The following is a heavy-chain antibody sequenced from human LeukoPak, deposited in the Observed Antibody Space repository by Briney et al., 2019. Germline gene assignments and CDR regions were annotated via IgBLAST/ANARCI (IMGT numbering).Heavy chain of an antibody. V-gene: IGHV3-30*18. Sequence: PGRSLRLSCGASGFASSSYGMHWVRQAPGKGLAWVAVISYDGTNKYYADSVKGRFTISRDNSKNTLYLQMNSLRAEDTAVYYCAKGGPLGYCSSTSCPDYFDYWGQGTLVTVSS. CDR3: AKGGPLGYCSSTSCPDYFDY. CDR2: ISYDGTNK. CDR1: GFASSSYG. J-gene: IGHJ4*02. D-gene: IGHD2-2*01.